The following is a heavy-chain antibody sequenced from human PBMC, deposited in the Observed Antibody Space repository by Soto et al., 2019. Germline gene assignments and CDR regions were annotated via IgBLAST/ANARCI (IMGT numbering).Heavy chain of an antibody. CDR2: IIHIFGTA. V-gene: IGHV1-69*13. D-gene: IGHD3-22*01. J-gene: IGHJ4*02. Sequence: SVKVSCKASGGTFSSYAISWVRQAPGQGLEWMGGIIHIFGTANYAQKFQGRVTITADESTSTAYMELSRLRSEDTAVYYCARGWRYDSYTYYYAYWGQGTLVT. CDR3: ARGWRYDSYTYYYAY. CDR1: GGTFSSYA.